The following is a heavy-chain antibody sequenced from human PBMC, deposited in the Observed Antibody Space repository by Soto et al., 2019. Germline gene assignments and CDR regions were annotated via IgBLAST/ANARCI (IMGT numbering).Heavy chain of an antibody. CDR1: GFTFSSAW. J-gene: IGHJ6*02. D-gene: IGHD6-13*01. V-gene: IGHV3-15*07. CDR2: IKSKTDGGTT. Sequence: EMQLVESGGGLVKPGGSLRLSCAASGFTFSSAWMNWVRQAPGKGLEWVGRIKSKTDGGTTDYAAPVKGRFTFSRDDSKNTLFLQMNSLKTEDTAVYYCTTCAGRPYYYYGMDVWGRGTTVTVSS. CDR3: TTCAGRPYYYYGMDV.